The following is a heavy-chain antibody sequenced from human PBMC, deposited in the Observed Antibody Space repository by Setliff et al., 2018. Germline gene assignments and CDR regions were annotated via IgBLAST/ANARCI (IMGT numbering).Heavy chain of an antibody. J-gene: IGHJ4*02. CDR2: INDRGST. D-gene: IGHD2-15*01. V-gene: IGHV4-34*01. CDR3: AKTTLGRYCSGGNCYFGY. CDR1: GGSFSGYF. Sequence: PSETLSLTCAVYGGSFSGYFWSWIRQAPGRGLEWIGEINDRGSTHYNPSLKRRVTISIDTSKNQFSRKLTSVTAADTAVYYCAKTTLGRYCSGGNCYFGYWGQGTLVTVSS.